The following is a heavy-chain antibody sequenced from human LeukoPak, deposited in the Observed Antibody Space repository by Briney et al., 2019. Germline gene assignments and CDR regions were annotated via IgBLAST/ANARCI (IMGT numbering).Heavy chain of an antibody. CDR2: VYYSGTT. J-gene: IGHJ5*02. V-gene: IGHV4-59*11. CDR3: ARDVARSGDLFGWFDP. D-gene: IGHD3-10*01. CDR1: GGSMSSRY. Sequence: PSETLSLTCTVSGGSMSSRYWSWIRQPPGKGLEWIGYVYYSGTTNSNPSLKSRVTISVDTSKNQFSLNLRFVTAADTAVYYCARDVARSGDLFGWFDPWGQGTLVIASS.